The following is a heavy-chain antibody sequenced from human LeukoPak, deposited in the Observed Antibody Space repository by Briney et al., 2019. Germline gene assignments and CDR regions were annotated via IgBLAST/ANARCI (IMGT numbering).Heavy chain of an antibody. Sequence: ASVKVSCKASGGTFSSYAISWVRQAPGQGLEWMGGIIPIFGTANYAQKFQGRVTMTRDMSTSTVYMELSSLRSEDTAVYYCARDYYGSGSYDIWGQGTMVTVSS. V-gene: IGHV1-69*05. J-gene: IGHJ3*02. CDR3: ARDYYGSGSYDI. CDR1: GGTFSSYA. CDR2: IIPIFGTA. D-gene: IGHD3-10*01.